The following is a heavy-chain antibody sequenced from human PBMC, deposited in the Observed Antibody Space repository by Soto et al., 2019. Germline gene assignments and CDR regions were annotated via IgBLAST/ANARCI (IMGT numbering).Heavy chain of an antibody. J-gene: IGHJ6*02. D-gene: IGHD1-26*01. CDR2: INPSGGST. CDR1: GYTFTSYY. CDR3: ARAGERDTGLNFYYYLQCAAA. Sequence: ASVKVSCTASGYTFTSYYMHWVLQAPGQGLEWMGIINPSGGSTSYAQKFQGRVTMTRDTSTSTAYMELRSLRSDDTAVYYCARAGERDTGLNFYYYLQCAAAWGQRNSVTVFS. V-gene: IGHV1-46*01.